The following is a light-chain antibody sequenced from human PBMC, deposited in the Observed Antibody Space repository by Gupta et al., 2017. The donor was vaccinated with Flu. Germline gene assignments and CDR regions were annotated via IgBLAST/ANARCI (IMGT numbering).Light chain of an antibody. CDR2: DAS. V-gene: IGKV3-11*01. CDR3: QQRSNWPAT. J-gene: IGKJ4*01. CDR1: QGVGSF. Sequence: EIVLTQSPATLSSSPGERATLSCRASQGVGSFLAGYQQKPGQSPRLLIYDASKRATGTPGRFSGSGSGTDFTLTISFLEPEDFALYYCQQRSNWPATFGGGTKVEIK.